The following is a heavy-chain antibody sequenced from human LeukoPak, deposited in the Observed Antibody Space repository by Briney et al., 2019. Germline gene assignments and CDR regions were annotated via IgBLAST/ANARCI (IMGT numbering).Heavy chain of an antibody. J-gene: IGHJ4*02. CDR2: ISDGGDTT. CDR3: AKTQGFFDH. V-gene: IGHV3-23*01. CDR1: GFTFSNNG. Sequence: GGSLRLSCAASGFTFSNNGMTWVRQAPGKGMEWVTGISDGGDTTYDAGSVKGRFTVSRDNSKNILYLQMDSLRAEDTAIYYCAKTQGFFDHWGQGSLVTVSS.